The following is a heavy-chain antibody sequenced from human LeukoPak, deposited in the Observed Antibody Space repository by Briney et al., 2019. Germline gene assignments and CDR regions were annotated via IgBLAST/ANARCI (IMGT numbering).Heavy chain of an antibody. J-gene: IGHJ4*02. V-gene: IGHV1-18*01. D-gene: IGHD3-10*01. Sequence: GASVKVSCKASAYTFISYGISWVRQAPGQGLEWMGWISAYNGNAMYAQKFQGRVTMTTDTSTSTVTMKLRSLRSDDTAVYFCARRYYYGSGSYSDYWGQGTLVTVSS. CDR1: AYTFISYG. CDR3: ARRYYYGSGSYSDY. CDR2: ISAYNGNA.